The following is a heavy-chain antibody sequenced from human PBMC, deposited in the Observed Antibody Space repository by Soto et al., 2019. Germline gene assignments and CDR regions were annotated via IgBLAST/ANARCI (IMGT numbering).Heavy chain of an antibody. CDR1: GGSMSNYY. CDR3: ARERRPIFAVYYYHGMDV. Sequence: SKTLSLTCDVSGGSMSNYYWSWLRLPAGKGLEWIGRVYSSGTTNYNPSLKSRVTVSVDTSKNQFYLKLSSVTAADTAVYYCARERRPIFAVYYYHGMDVWGQGTTVTVSS. D-gene: IGHD4-4*01. V-gene: IGHV4-4*07. J-gene: IGHJ6*02. CDR2: VYSSGTT.